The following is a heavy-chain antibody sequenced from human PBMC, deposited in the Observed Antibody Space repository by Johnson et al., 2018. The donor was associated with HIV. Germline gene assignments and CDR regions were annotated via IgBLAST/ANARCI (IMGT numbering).Heavy chain of an antibody. J-gene: IGHJ3*01. CDR1: GFTFTNYA. D-gene: IGHD2-21*01. V-gene: IGHV3-30*04. CDR2: ISYDGSNK. CDR3: ARDAILSPGAFDF. Sequence: QLVESGGGVVQPGRSLRLSCAASGFTFTNYAMHWVRQAPGKGLEWVAVISYDGSNKYYADSVKGRFTISRDNSKNTLYLQMNSLRAEDTAVYYCARDAILSPGAFDFWGQGTMVTVSS.